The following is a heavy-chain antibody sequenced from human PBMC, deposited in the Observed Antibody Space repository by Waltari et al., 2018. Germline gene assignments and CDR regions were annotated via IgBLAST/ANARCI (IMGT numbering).Heavy chain of an antibody. V-gene: IGHV4-4*07. Sequence: QVQLQESGPGLVKPSETLSLTCTVSGGSIIRYHWSWIRQPPGKGLEWIGRIYPGATPYYNPSLQTRIMMSVDTSQNQFSLKLSSVTAADTAVYYCARIYGSGTFIYMDVWGKGTTVTVSS. CDR1: GGSIIRYH. D-gene: IGHD3-10*01. J-gene: IGHJ6*03. CDR2: IYPGATP. CDR3: ARIYGSGTFIYMDV.